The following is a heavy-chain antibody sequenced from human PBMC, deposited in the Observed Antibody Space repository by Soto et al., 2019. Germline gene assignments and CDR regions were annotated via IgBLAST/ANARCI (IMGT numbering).Heavy chain of an antibody. Sequence: EVQLLESGGGLVQPGGSLRLSCAASGFTFSSYAMSWVRQAPGKGLEWVSAISGSGGSTYYADSVKGRFTISRDNSKNTLYLQMNSLRAEDPAVYYCAKDSHDSSEIDYWGQGTLVTVSS. V-gene: IGHV3-23*01. J-gene: IGHJ4*02. D-gene: IGHD3-22*01. CDR1: GFTFSSYA. CDR2: ISGSGGST. CDR3: AKDSHDSSEIDY.